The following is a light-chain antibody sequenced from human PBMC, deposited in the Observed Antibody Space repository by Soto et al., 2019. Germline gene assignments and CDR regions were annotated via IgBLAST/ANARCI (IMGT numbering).Light chain of an antibody. CDR2: DVS. CDR1: SSDVGGYNF. Sequence: QSALTQPRSVSGSPGQSVTISCTGTSSDVGGYNFVSWYQQYPGKAPKLMIYDVSERPSGVPDRFSGSKSGTTASLTISGLQAEDEADYYCCSYAGSYTPWVFGGGTKLTVL. V-gene: IGLV2-11*01. CDR3: CSYAGSYTPWV. J-gene: IGLJ3*02.